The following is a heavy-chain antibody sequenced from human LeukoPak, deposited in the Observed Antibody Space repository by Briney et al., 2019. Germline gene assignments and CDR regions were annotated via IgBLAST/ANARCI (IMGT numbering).Heavy chain of an antibody. CDR3: ARGLGYYSYYYYMDV. CDR2: MNPNSGNT. CDR1: GYAFTGYY. Sequence: GASVKVSCKASGYAFTGYYMHWVRQATGQGLEWMGWMNPNSGNTGYAQKFQGRVTMTRNTSISTAYMELSSLRSEDTAVYYCARGLGYYSYYYYMDVWGKGTTVTISS. J-gene: IGHJ6*03. V-gene: IGHV1-8*02. D-gene: IGHD3-10*01.